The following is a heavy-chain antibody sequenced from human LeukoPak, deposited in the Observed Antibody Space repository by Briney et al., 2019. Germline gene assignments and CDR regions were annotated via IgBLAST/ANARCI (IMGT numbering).Heavy chain of an antibody. CDR3: ARAIAAAGTFDP. Sequence: PSQTLSLTCTVSGGSISSGSYYWSWIRQPAGKGLEWIGHIYTSGSTNYNPSLKSRVTMSVDTSKNQFFLKLSSVTAADTAVYYCARAIAAAGTFDPWGQGTLVTVSS. CDR1: GGSISSGSYY. J-gene: IGHJ5*02. CDR2: IYTSGST. D-gene: IGHD6-13*01. V-gene: IGHV4-61*09.